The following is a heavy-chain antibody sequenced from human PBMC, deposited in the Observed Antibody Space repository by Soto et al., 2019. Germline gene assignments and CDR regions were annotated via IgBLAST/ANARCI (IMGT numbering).Heavy chain of an antibody. D-gene: IGHD2-2*01. Sequence: QVQLVQSGAEVKKPGSSVKVSCKASGGTFSSYTISWVRQSPGQGPQWMGRIIPILGIANYAQKFQVRVTITADKSTGRDYMELSGLRSEDTAVYYCARDRVGYCSSTSCYYHDAFDIWGQGTMVTVSS. J-gene: IGHJ3*02. CDR1: GGTFSSYT. CDR2: IIPILGIA. CDR3: ARDRVGYCSSTSCYYHDAFDI. V-gene: IGHV1-69*08.